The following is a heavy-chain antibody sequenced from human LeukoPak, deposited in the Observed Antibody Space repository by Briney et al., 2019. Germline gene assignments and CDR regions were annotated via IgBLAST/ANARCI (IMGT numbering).Heavy chain of an antibody. CDR3: ARDGGSSGWYFCVY. CDR1: GGIFISYA. Sequence: GSSVKVSCKASGGIFISYAISWVRQAPGQGLEWMGGIIPIFGTANYAQKFQGRVTITADESTSTAYMELSSLRSEDTALYYCARDGGSSGWYFCVYWGQGTLVTVSS. D-gene: IGHD6-19*01. CDR2: IIPIFGTA. J-gene: IGHJ4*02. V-gene: IGHV1-69*01.